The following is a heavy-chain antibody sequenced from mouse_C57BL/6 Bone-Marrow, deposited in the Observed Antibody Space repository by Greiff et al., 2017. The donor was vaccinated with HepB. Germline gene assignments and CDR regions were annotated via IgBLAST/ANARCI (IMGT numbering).Heavy chain of an antibody. D-gene: IGHD1-1*01. CDR2: IHPSDSDT. J-gene: IGHJ3*01. CDR1: GYTFTSYW. V-gene: IGHV1-74*01. Sequence: QVQLQQPGAELVKPGASVKVSCKASGYTFTSYWMHWVKQRPGQGLEWIGRIHPSDSDTNYNQKFKGKATLTVDKSSSTAYMQLSSLTSEDSAVYYCAIALYYYGSRGAYWGQGTLVTVSA. CDR3: AIALYYYGSRGAY.